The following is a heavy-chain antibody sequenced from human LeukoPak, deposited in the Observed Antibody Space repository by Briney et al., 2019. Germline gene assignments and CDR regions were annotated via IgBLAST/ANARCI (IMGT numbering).Heavy chain of an antibody. CDR2: VNPNSGGT. D-gene: IGHD4-17*01. CDR3: ARARSVTWTFSYFDY. CDR1: GYTFTGYY. Sequence: GASVKGSCEPSGYTFTGYYLHWVRQAPGQGLEWMGWVNPNSGGTNYAKRFEGRVTMTRDTSISTAYMELSRLTSDDTAVYYCARARSVTWTFSYFDYWGRGTLVTVSS. V-gene: IGHV1-2*02. J-gene: IGHJ4*02.